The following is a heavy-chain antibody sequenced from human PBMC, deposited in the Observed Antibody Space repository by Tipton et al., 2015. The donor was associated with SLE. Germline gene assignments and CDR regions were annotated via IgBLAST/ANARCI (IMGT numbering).Heavy chain of an antibody. D-gene: IGHD1-26*01. CDR2: IHYSGST. J-gene: IGHJ4*02. CDR3: ARDLYGGATSLDF. Sequence: TLSLTCTVSDASMNYFYWTWIRQPPGKGLEWIGYIHYSGSTNCAPSLRSRVTISIDTSKNQFSLNLRSVTAADTAVYYCARDLYGGATSLDFWGQGTLVAGSS. V-gene: IGHV4-59*01. CDR1: DASMNYFY.